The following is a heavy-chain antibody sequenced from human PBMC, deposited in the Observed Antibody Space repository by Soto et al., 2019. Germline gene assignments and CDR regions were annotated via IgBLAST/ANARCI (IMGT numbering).Heavy chain of an antibody. Sequence: QLQLQESGAGLVKPSQTLSLTCAVSGGSISSGGYSWSWIRQPPGKGLEWIGYIYHSGSTDYNPSHKGRVTIAIDSSKNQFSLKLTSVTAADTAVYYCARGHDSNDNWGQGTLVTVSS. V-gene: IGHV4-30-2*01. J-gene: IGHJ4*02. CDR3: ARGHDSNDN. CDR1: GGSISSGGYS. D-gene: IGHD3-22*01. CDR2: IYHSGST.